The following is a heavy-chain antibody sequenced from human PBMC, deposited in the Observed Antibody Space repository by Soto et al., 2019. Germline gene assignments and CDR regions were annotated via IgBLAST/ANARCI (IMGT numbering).Heavy chain of an antibody. CDR3: ASRPKLPTITTVSWPLDF. V-gene: IGHV3-53*02. CDR2: INGGGDT. D-gene: IGHD3-22*01. CDR1: GFTISDKY. Sequence: EVQLVETGGGLIQPGGSLRLSCAASGFTISDKYMSWVRQAPGKGLEWVSVINGGGDTFYPDSVKGRFTISRDNSENTLYLQMNNLTAEDTAIYYCASRPKLPTITTVSWPLDFWCPGTLVTVSS. J-gene: IGHJ4*02.